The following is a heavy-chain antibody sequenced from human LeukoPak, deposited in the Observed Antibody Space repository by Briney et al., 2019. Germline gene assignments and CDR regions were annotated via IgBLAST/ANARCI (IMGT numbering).Heavy chain of an antibody. D-gene: IGHD5-18*01. CDR2: IRSKAYGGTT. Sequence: GGSLRLSCTASGFTFGDYAMSWVRQAPGKGLEWVGFIRSKAYGGTTEYAASVKGRFTISRDDSKSIAYLQMNSLKTEDTAVYYCTRSYVDTAMVFDYWGLGTLVTVSS. CDR1: GFTFGDYA. V-gene: IGHV3-49*04. J-gene: IGHJ4*02. CDR3: TRSYVDTAMVFDY.